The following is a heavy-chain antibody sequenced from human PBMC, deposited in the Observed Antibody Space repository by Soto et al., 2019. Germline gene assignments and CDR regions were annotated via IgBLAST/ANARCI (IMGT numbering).Heavy chain of an antibody. V-gene: IGHV6-1*01. D-gene: IGHD6-6*01. Sequence: QVQLQQSGPGLVKPSQTLSLTCAISGDSVSSNSAAWNWIRQSPSRGLEWLGRTYYRSKWYNDSAVSVKSRITINPDTSKNQFSLQLNSVTPEDTAAYFCARTLSSSAENWFDPWGQGTLVTVSS. CDR3: ARTLSSSAENWFDP. CDR1: GDSVSSNSAA. J-gene: IGHJ5*02. CDR2: TYYRSKWYN.